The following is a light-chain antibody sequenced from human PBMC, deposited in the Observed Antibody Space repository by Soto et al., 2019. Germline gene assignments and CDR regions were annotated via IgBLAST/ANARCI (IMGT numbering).Light chain of an antibody. CDR2: GAS. CDR3: EQYDKSIT. V-gene: IGKV3-20*01. CDR1: QSVSSSY. Sequence: EIVMTQSPATLSVSPGERATLSCRASQSVSSSYLARYQQKPGQAPRLLIYGASNRDTGIPDRFSGSGSGTDFTLTISRLEPEDFAVYYCEQYDKSITFGGGTKVDIK. J-gene: IGKJ4*01.